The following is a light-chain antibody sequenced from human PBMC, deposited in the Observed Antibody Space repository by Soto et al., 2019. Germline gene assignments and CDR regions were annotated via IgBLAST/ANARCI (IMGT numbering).Light chain of an antibody. CDR1: QSVNSN. J-gene: IGKJ4*01. Sequence: VMTQSPATLSVSPGERATLSCRASQSVNSNLAWYQQKLGQAPRLLIYDASNRATGIPARFSGSGSGTDFTLTISSLEPEDFAVYYCQQRSNWPTFGGGTKVDNK. V-gene: IGKV3-11*01. CDR2: DAS. CDR3: QQRSNWPT.